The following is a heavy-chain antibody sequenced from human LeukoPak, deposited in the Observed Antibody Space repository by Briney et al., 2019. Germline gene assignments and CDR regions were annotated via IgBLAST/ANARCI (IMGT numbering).Heavy chain of an antibody. CDR1: GFTFSSYG. Sequence: PGRSLRLSCAASGFTFSSYGMHWVRQAPGKGLEWVAVISYDGSNKYYADSVKGRFTISRDNSKNTLYLQMNSLRAEDTAVYYCARDGEYCSSTSCYLGNWFDPWGQGTLVTVSS. D-gene: IGHD2-2*01. J-gene: IGHJ5*02. CDR3: ARDGEYCSSTSCYLGNWFDP. CDR2: ISYDGSNK. V-gene: IGHV3-33*08.